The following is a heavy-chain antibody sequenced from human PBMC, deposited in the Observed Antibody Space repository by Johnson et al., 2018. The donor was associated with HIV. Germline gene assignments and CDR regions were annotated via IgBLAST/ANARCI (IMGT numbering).Heavy chain of an antibody. D-gene: IGHD1-14*01. J-gene: IGHJ3*02. CDR2: ISGSGGST. V-gene: IGHV3-23*04. CDR3: ARDQGELRRTHAFDI. Sequence: VQLVESGGGVVQPGRSLRLSCAASGFTFSSYAMSWVRQAPGKGLEWVSAISGSGGSTYYADSVKGRFTISRDNSKNTLYLQMNSLRHEDTAVYYCARDQGELRRTHAFDIWGQGTMVTVSS. CDR1: GFTFSSYA.